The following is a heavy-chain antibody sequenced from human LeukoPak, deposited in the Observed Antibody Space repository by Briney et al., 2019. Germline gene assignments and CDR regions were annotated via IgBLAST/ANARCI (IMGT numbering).Heavy chain of an antibody. CDR3: KTGPTTNTIFGVVIETPFDY. V-gene: IGHV3-30*03. J-gene: IGHJ4*02. Sequence: PGRSLRLSCAASGFTFSSYGMHRVRQAPGKGLEWVAVISYDGSNKYYADSVKGRFTISRDNSKNTLYLQMNSLRAEDTAVYYCKTGPTTNTIFGVVIETPFDYWGQGTLVTVSS. CDR2: ISYDGSNK. D-gene: IGHD3-3*01. CDR1: GFTFSSYG.